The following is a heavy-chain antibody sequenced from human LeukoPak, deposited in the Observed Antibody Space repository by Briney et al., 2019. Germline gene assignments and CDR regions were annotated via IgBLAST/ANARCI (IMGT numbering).Heavy chain of an antibody. CDR1: GYTFTSYG. Sequence: ASVKVSCKASGYTFTSYGISWVRQAPGHGLEWMGWISAYNGNTNYAQKLQGRVTMTTDTSTSTAYMELRSLRSDDTAVYYCARDTYYYDSSGYNPFDYWGQGTLVTVSS. CDR2: ISAYNGNT. V-gene: IGHV1-18*01. D-gene: IGHD3-22*01. J-gene: IGHJ4*02. CDR3: ARDTYYYDSSGYNPFDY.